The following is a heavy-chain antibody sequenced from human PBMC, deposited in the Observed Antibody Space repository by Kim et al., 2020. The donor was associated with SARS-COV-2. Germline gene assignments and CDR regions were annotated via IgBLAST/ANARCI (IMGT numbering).Heavy chain of an antibody. D-gene: IGHD3-3*01. Sequence: ASVKVSCKASGYTFTSYYMHWVRQAPGPWLAWMFLLHPLGGTTSYAQKFQGRVTMTRDTSTSTVYMELSSLRSEDTAVYYCARDQPYYDFWSGPPGYGMDVWGQGTTVTVSS. J-gene: IGHJ6*02. V-gene: IGHV1-46*01. CDR2: LHPLGGTT. CDR1: GYTFTSYY. CDR3: ARDQPYYDFWSGPPGYGMDV.